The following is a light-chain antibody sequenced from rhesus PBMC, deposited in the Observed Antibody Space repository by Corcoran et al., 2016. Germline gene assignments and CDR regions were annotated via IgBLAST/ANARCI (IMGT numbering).Light chain of an antibody. J-gene: IGLJ1*01. CDR2: EVN. V-gene: IGLV2-32*01. CDR3: YAGSYNFYI. CDR1: SSDIGGYNF. Sequence: QAALTQPRSVSGSPGQSVTISCTGTSSDIGGYNFVSWYQMHPGTVPKLMIYEVNKRPSGVSDRFSASKSGNTASLTISGLQAEDEAVYYSYAGSYNFYIFGIGTRLTVL.